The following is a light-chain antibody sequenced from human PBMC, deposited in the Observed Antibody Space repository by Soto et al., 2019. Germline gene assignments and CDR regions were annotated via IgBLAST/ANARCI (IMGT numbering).Light chain of an antibody. CDR3: SSYTTRSTLV. CDR2: DVT. CDR1: SSEVGAYEF. J-gene: IGLJ6*01. Sequence: QSVLTQPASVSGSPGQSITISCTGTSSEVGAYEFVSWYKHSPGKAPKLVTFDVTHRPPGISDRFSGSKSANTASLTVSGLQAADDDFCYCSSYTTRSTLVFGGGTKVTVL. V-gene: IGLV2-14*01.